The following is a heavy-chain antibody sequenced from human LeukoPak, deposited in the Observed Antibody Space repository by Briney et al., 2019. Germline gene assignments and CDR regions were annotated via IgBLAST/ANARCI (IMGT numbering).Heavy chain of an antibody. CDR3: ARGGHCSTTSCSNYDGMDV. CDR1: GFTFSSYA. D-gene: IGHD2-2*01. CDR2: ISYDGGNK. Sequence: GGSLRLSCAVSGFTFSSYAIHWVRQAPGKGLEWVAVISYDGGNKYYADSVKGRFTISRDNSKNTLYLQMNSLRAEDTAVYFCARGGHCSTTSCSNYDGMDVWGQGTTLTVSS. V-gene: IGHV3-30*04. J-gene: IGHJ6*02.